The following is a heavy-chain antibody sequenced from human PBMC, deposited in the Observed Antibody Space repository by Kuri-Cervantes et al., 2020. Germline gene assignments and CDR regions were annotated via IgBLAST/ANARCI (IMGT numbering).Heavy chain of an antibody. CDR3: AKDSGDFLGYFDY. Sequence: IHWARLPPGKGLECVVVIWSDGSNKYYADSVKGRFTISRDNSKNTLSLQMNSLRPEDTAIYYCAKDSGDFLGYFDYWGQGTLVTVSS. J-gene: IGHJ4*02. CDR2: IWSDGSNK. D-gene: IGHD4-17*01. V-gene: IGHV3-33*06.